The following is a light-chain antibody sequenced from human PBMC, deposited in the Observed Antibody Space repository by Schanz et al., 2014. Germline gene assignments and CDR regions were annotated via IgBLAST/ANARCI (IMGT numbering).Light chain of an antibody. CDR3: QTWGTGIGV. V-gene: IGLV4-69*01. CDR2: LNSDGSH. J-gene: IGLJ3*02. Sequence: QPVLTQSPSASASLGASVKLTCTLSSGHINYDIAWHQQQPEKAPRYLMKLNSDGSHTKGDGIPDRFSVSSSGAERYLTISSLQSDDEADYYCQTWGTGIGVFGGGTKVTVL. CDR1: SGHINYD.